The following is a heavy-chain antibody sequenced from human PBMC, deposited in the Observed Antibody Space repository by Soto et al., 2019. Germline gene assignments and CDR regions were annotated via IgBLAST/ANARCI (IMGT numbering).Heavy chain of an antibody. CDR2: IYWDGDK. CDR3: AHSPQEAIVLGNHFQR. J-gene: IGHJ1*01. Sequence: QITLKESGPPLVKPTQTLTLTCTFSGFSLSTSRGGVGWVRQPPGKALEWLTFIYWDGDKRYSPSLKSRLTITKDTTKTQAVLPMTNMDPADTAPYYCAHSPQEAIVLGNHFQRWGQGTLVTVSS. D-gene: IGHD3-22*01. V-gene: IGHV2-5*02. CDR1: GFSLSTSRGG.